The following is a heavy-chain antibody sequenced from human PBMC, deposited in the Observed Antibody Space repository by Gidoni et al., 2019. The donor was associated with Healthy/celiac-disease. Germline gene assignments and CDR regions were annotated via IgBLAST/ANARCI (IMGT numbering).Heavy chain of an antibody. CDR1: GGPISSSSYY. Sequence: QLQLQESGPGLVKPSETLSLTCTVPGGPISSSSYYWGWIRQPPGKGLVWIGSIYYSGRTYYNPSLKSLFTISVDTSKNQFSLKLSSVTAADTAVYYCARLYYEYYFDYWGQGTLVTVSS. J-gene: IGHJ4*02. V-gene: IGHV4-39*01. D-gene: IGHD3-22*01. CDR3: ARLYYEYYFDY. CDR2: IYYSGRT.